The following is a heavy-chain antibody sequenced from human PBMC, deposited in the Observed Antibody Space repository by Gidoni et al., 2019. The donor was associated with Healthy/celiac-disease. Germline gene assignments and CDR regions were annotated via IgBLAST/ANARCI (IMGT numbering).Heavy chain of an antibody. Sequence: EVQLLESGVGLLQLGGSLRLPCAASGFTFCSHAMSWARQVPGKGLEWVSAISGSGDSTYYADAVKGRFTISRDNSKDTLYRKMNSQRAEDKAGYNCAKAGERWFGELGAGFDYWGQGTLVTVSS. J-gene: IGHJ4*02. V-gene: IGHV3-23*01. D-gene: IGHD3-10*01. CDR3: AKAGERWFGELGAGFDY. CDR1: GFTFCSHA. CDR2: ISGSGDST.